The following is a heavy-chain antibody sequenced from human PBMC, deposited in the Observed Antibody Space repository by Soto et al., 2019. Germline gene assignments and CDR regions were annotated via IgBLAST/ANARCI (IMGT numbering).Heavy chain of an antibody. D-gene: IGHD1-1*01. J-gene: IGHJ6*02. Sequence: PSETLSLTCAVYGGSFSGYYWSWIRQPPGEGLEWIGEINHSGSTNYNPSLKSRVTISVDTSKNQFSLKLSSVTAADTAVYYCARGRTGIRYYYYGMDVWGQGTTVTVSS. V-gene: IGHV4-34*01. CDR2: INHSGST. CDR1: GGSFSGYY. CDR3: ARGRTGIRYYYYGMDV.